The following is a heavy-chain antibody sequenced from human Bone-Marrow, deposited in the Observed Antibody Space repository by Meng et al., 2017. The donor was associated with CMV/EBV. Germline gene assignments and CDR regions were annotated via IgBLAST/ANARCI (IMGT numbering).Heavy chain of an antibody. Sequence: GESVKISCAASGFTFSSYWMSWVRQAPGKGLEWVANIKQDGSERYYVDSVKGRFTISRDNAKNSLYLQMNSLRAEDTAVYYCATLYQLRYGYWGHGTLVTFYS. J-gene: IGHJ4*01. CDR3: ATLYQLRYGY. CDR1: GFTFSSYW. D-gene: IGHD2-2*01. CDR2: IKQDGSER. V-gene: IGHV3-7*01.